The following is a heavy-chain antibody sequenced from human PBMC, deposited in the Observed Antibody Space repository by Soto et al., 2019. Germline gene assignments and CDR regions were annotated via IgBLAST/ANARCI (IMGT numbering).Heavy chain of an antibody. D-gene: IGHD3-22*01. V-gene: IGHV3-23*01. CDR1: GFTFRSYA. CDR3: AKDSGSWDSTTYRRNAFEI. J-gene: IGHJ3*02. Sequence: GGSLRLSCAASGFTFRSYAMNWVRQAPGKGLEWVSGINDSGSSTYYAVSAKGRFTISRDNSENTLYLELNSLRAEDTAVYYCAKDSGSWDSTTYRRNAFEIWGQGTMVTVSS. CDR2: INDSGSST.